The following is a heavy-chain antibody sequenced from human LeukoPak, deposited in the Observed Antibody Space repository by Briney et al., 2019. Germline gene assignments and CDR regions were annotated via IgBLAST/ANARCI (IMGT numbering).Heavy chain of an antibody. CDR1: GFTFSSYA. Sequence: GGSLRLSCAASGFTFSSYAMSWVRQAPGKGLXXVSAISGSGGSTYYADSVKGRFTISRDNSKNTLYLQMNSLRAEDTAVYYCAKHSSGWWYFDYWGQGTLVTVSS. D-gene: IGHD6-19*01. J-gene: IGHJ4*02. CDR2: ISGSGGST. V-gene: IGHV3-23*01. CDR3: AKHSSGWWYFDY.